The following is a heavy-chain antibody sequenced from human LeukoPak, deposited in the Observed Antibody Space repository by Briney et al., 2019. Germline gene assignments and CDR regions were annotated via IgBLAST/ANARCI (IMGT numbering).Heavy chain of an antibody. CDR3: ARARYANAWYAFDI. V-gene: IGHV4-61*01. D-gene: IGHD2-2*01. CDR1: GASVSSGSYY. J-gene: IGHJ3*02. Sequence: SETLSLTCTVSGASVSSGSYYWSWIRQPPGRGLEYIGYIYYSGSTNYNPSLKSRVTISADTSKNQFSLKLTSVTAADTAVYYCARARYANAWYAFDIWGHGTMVTVSS. CDR2: IYYSGST.